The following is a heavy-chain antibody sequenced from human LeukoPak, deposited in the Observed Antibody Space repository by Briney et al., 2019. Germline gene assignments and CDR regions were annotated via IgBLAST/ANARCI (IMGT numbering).Heavy chain of an antibody. J-gene: IGHJ6*02. CDR1: GFTFSRYI. Sequence: PGGSLRLSCAASGFTFSRYIMHWVRQAPGKGLEWVAVLSHDGSNEHYADSVKGRFTISRDNSKNTLYLQMNSLRAEDTAVYYCATPAPYCSGGSCYWYYGMDVWGQGTTVTVSS. CDR3: ATPAPYCSGGSCYWYYGMDV. D-gene: IGHD2-15*01. CDR2: LSHDGSNE. V-gene: IGHV3-30*14.